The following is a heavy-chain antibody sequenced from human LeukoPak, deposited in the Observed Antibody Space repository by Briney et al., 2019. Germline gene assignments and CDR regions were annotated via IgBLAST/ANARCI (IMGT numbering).Heavy chain of an antibody. CDR1: GFTFSSYW. Sequence: PGGSLRLSCAASGFTFSSYWMSWVRQAPGKGLEWVANIKQDGSEKYYVDSVKGRFTISRDNAKNSLYLQMNSLRAEDTAVYYCARDLPPIYDSSGYSDYWGQGTLVTVSS. J-gene: IGHJ4*02. CDR3: ARDLPPIYDSSGYSDY. CDR2: IKQDGSEK. D-gene: IGHD3-22*01. V-gene: IGHV3-7*01.